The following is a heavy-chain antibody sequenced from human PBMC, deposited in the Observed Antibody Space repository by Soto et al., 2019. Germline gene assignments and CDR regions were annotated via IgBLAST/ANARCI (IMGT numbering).Heavy chain of an antibody. J-gene: IGHJ6*02. Sequence: QLQLQESGPGLVKPSETLSLTCTVSGGSISSSSYYWGWIRQPPGKGLEWIGSIYYSGSTYYNPSLKSRVTISVDTSQNQFSLKLSSVTAADTAVYYCASLFYCSSTSCYYYYGMDVWGQGTTVTVSS. D-gene: IGHD2-2*01. CDR2: IYYSGST. CDR1: GGSISSSSYY. V-gene: IGHV4-39*01. CDR3: ASLFYCSSTSCYYYYGMDV.